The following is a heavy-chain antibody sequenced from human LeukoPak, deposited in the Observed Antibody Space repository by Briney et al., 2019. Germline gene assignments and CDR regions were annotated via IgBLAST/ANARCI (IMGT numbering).Heavy chain of an antibody. Sequence: GASVKVSCKVSGYTLTELSMHRVRQAPGKGLEWMGGFDPEDGETIYAQKFQGRVTMTEDTSTDTAYMELSSLRSEDTAVYYCATVAGGYSYGFFDYWGQGTLVTVSS. CDR1: GYTLTELS. D-gene: IGHD5-18*01. V-gene: IGHV1-24*01. CDR3: ATVAGGYSYGFFDY. CDR2: FDPEDGET. J-gene: IGHJ4*02.